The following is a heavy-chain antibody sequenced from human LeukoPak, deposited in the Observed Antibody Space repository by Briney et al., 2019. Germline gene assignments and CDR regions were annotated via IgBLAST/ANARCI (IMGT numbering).Heavy chain of an antibody. V-gene: IGHV3-11*01. CDR3: ARESGLYCSGGSCYFDY. CDR1: GVTFSNYA. Sequence: GGSLRLSCAASGVTFSNYAMTWVRQAPGKGLEWVSYISSSGSTIYYADSVKGRFTISRDNAKNSLYLQMNSLRAEDTAVYYCARESGLYCSGGSCYFDYWGQGALVTVSS. J-gene: IGHJ4*02. D-gene: IGHD2-15*01. CDR2: ISSSGSTI.